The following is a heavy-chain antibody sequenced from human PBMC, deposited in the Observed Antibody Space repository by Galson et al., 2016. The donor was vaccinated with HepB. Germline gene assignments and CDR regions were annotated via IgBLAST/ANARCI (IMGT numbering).Heavy chain of an antibody. Sequence: SLRLSCAVSGLTFSGSAMHWVRQASGKGLEWVGHIRSKANNYATAYAASVKGRFTISRDDSKNTAYLQMNSLKTEDTAVYYCTRHLDPGYSSSWYFWFDPGGQGTLLTVSS. J-gene: IGHJ5*02. V-gene: IGHV3-73*01. CDR3: TRHLDPGYSSSWYFWFDP. CDR1: GLTFSGSA. CDR2: IRSKANNYAT. D-gene: IGHD6-13*01.